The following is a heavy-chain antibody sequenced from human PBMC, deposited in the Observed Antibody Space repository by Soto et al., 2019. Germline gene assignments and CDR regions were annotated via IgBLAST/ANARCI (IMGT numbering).Heavy chain of an antibody. CDR3: VRDLNGSGDY. Sequence: PSETLSLTCTVSGGSTTSDYWSWIRQPPGKGLEWLGYIFHSLGAKYDPSLGSRGTISLDTSKNQLSLSLRSVTAADTAIYFCVRDLNGSGDYWGQGTLVTVSS. D-gene: IGHD3-10*01. J-gene: IGHJ4*02. V-gene: IGHV4-59*01. CDR1: GGSTTSDY. CDR2: IFHSLGA.